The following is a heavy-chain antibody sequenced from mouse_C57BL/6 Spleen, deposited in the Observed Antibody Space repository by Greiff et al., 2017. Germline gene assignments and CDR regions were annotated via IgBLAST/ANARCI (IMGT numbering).Heavy chain of an antibody. Sequence: EVKLVESGGGLVKPGGSLKLSCAASGFTISDYGMHWVRQAPEKGLEWVAYISSGSSTIYYADTVKGRFTISRDNAKNTLFLQMTSLRSEDTAMDYCARRYYDYEGCFAYWGQGTTLTVSS. V-gene: IGHV5-17*01. CDR2: ISSGSSTI. J-gene: IGHJ2*01. CDR3: ARRYYDYEGCFAY. D-gene: IGHD2-4*01. CDR1: GFTISDYG.